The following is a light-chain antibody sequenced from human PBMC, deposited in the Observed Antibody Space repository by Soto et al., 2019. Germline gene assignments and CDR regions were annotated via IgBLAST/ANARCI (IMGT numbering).Light chain of an antibody. Sequence: QSALTQPASVSGSPGQSITISCTGTSTDVGGYNYVSWYQQHPGKAPKRMIYDVSNRPSGVSNRVSGSKSGNTSSLTISGLQAEDEADYYCSSYTSSSTLVFGGGTKVTVL. J-gene: IGLJ2*01. CDR1: STDVGGYNY. CDR2: DVS. CDR3: SSYTSSSTLV. V-gene: IGLV2-14*01.